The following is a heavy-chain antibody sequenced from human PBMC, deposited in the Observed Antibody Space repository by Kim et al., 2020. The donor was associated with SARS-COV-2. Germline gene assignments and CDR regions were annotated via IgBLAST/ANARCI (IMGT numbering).Heavy chain of an antibody. CDR3: ARKQWLVRGFVDY. Sequence: ASVKVSCKASGYTFTSLGISWVRQALGQGLERMGWISAYNGKTIHAQKLQGRVTMTTDTSTSTAYMELRSLRSDDTAVYYGARKQWLVRGFVDYWGQGTLVTVSS. D-gene: IGHD6-19*01. J-gene: IGHJ4*02. CDR2: ISAYNGKT. V-gene: IGHV1-18*01. CDR1: GYTFTSLG.